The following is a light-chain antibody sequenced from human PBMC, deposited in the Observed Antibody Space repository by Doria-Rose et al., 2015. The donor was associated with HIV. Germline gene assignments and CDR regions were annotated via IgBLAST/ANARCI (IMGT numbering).Light chain of an antibody. J-gene: IGKJ4*01. CDR3: QQYNNWPPLT. Sequence: TQSPATLSVSSGERATLSCRASQSVSSNLAWYQQKPGQAPRLLIYGASTRATGIPARFSGSGSGTEFTLTINSLQSEDFAVYYCQQYNNWPPLTFGGGTKVEIK. CDR2: GAS. CDR1: QSVSSN. V-gene: IGKV3D-15*01.